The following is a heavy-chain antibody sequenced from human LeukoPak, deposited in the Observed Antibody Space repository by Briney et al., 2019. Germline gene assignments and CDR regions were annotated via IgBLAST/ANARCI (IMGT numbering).Heavy chain of an antibody. CDR2: ISAYNGNT. J-gene: IGHJ5*02. V-gene: IGHV1-18*01. CDR1: GYTFTSYA. Sequence: GASVKVSCKASGYTFTSYAISWVRQAPGQGLEWMGWISAYNGNTNYAQKLQGRVTMTTDTSTSTAYMELGSLRSDDTAVYYCARGCSSTSCYRTGWFDPWGQGTLVTVSS. CDR3: ARGCSSTSCYRTGWFDP. D-gene: IGHD2-2*02.